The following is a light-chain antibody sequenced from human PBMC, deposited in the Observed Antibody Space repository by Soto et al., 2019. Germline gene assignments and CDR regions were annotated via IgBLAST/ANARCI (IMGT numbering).Light chain of an antibody. V-gene: IGKV3-20*01. J-gene: IGKJ3*01. CDR1: EFIISSY. CDR2: GAS. CDR3: QQYGSSPLT. Sequence: EIVLTQSPGTLFLSPGERATLSCRASEFIISSYLAWFQQKPGQAPRLLMYGASSRATGIPDRFSGSGSGTDFTLTISRLEREDFAVYYCQQYGSSPLTFGPGTKVDIK.